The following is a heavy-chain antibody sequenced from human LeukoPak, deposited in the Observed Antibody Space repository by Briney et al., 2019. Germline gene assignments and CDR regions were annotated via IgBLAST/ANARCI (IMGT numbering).Heavy chain of an antibody. Sequence: SQTLSLTCAVSGGSISGGGYSWSWIRQPPGKGLEWIGYIYHSGSTYYNPSLKSRVTISVDRSKNQFSLKLSSVTAADTAVYYCARRGSSWWNWGQGTLVTVSS. CDR2: IYHSGST. CDR1: GGSISGGGYS. CDR3: ARRGSSWWN. J-gene: IGHJ4*02. D-gene: IGHD6-13*01. V-gene: IGHV4-30-2*01.